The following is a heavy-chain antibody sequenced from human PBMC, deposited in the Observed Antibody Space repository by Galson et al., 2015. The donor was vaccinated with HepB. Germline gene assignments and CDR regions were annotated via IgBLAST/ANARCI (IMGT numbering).Heavy chain of an antibody. V-gene: IGHV7-4-1*02. D-gene: IGHD3-22*01. J-gene: IGHJ4*02. CDR3: ARDGTYYYDSSGYNPPDY. Sequence: SVKVSCKASGYTFTRYAMNWVRQAPGQGLEWMGWINTNTGNPTYAQGFTGRFVFSLDTSVSTAYLQISSLKAEDTAVYYCARDGTYYYDSSGYNPPDYWGQGTLVTVSS. CDR2: INTNTGNP. CDR1: GYTFTRYA.